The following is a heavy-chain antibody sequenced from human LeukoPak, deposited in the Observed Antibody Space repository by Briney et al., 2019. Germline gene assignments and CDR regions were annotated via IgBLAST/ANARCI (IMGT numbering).Heavy chain of an antibody. CDR2: INHSGST. D-gene: IGHD5-24*01. V-gene: IGHV4-39*07. Sequence: SETLSLTCTVSGGSTSSSNYYWGWIRQPPGKGLEWIGEINHSGSTNYNPSLKSRVTISVDTSKNQFSMKLSSVTAADTAVYYCARGTRGMATIRWAHYYYGMDVWGQGTTVTVSS. CDR1: GGSTSSSNYY. J-gene: IGHJ6*02. CDR3: ARGTRGMATIRWAHYYYGMDV.